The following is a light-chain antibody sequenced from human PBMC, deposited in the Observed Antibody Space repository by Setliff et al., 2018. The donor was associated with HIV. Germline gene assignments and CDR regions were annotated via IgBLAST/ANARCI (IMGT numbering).Light chain of an antibody. CDR2: EVG. CDR1: RSDVETYNL. CDR3: CSYTGTFTYV. Sequence: QSALTQPASVSGSPGQSITISCTGTRSDVETYNLVSWYQQHPGKAPKVLIYEVGKRPSGVSNRFSGSKSGNTASLTISGLQAEDEADYFCCSYTGTFTYVFGSGTKVTVL. J-gene: IGLJ1*01. V-gene: IGLV2-23*02.